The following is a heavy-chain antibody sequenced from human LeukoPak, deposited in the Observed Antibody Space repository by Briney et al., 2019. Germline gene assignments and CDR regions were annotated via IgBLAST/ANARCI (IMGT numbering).Heavy chain of an antibody. D-gene: IGHD4-23*01. J-gene: IGHJ6*02. Sequence: ASVKVSCKTSGYTFTSYYMHWVRQVPGQGLEWMGIINPSGGGTSYAQKFQGRVTKTRDTSTSTVYMELSSLRSEDTAVYYCARDLRTVAYYYYYGMDVWGQGTTVTVSS. CDR2: INPSGGGT. CDR3: ARDLRTVAYYYYYGMDV. CDR1: GYTFTSYY. V-gene: IGHV1-46*01.